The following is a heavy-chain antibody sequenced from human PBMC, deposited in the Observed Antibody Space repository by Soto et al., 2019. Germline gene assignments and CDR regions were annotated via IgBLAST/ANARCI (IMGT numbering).Heavy chain of an antibody. V-gene: IGHV5-51*01. Sequence: PGESLKISCRGSGYSFANYWIGWVRQMPGKGLEWMGIIYPGDSDTRYSPSFQGQVTISADKSISTAYLQWSSLKASDTAMYYCARPREAGKYYYGVDVWGQGTTVPSP. J-gene: IGHJ6*02. D-gene: IGHD6-19*01. CDR3: ARPREAGKYYYGVDV. CDR1: GYSFANYW. CDR2: IYPGDSDT.